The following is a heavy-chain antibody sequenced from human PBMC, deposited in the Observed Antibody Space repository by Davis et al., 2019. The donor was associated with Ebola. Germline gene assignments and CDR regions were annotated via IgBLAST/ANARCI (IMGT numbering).Heavy chain of an antibody. CDR2: IYPGDSDT. CDR1: GYSFTSYW. D-gene: IGHD6-19*01. CDR3: ARAVAVAGPGTHWFDP. J-gene: IGHJ5*02. Sequence: GESLKISCKGSGYSFTSYWIGWVRQMPGKGLEWMGIIYPGDSDTRYSPSFQGQVTISADKSISTAYLQWSSLKASDTAMYYCARAVAVAGPGTHWFDPWGQGTLVTVSS. V-gene: IGHV5-51*01.